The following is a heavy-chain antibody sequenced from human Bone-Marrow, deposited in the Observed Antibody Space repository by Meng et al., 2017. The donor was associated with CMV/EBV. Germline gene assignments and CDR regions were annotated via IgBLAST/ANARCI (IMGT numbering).Heavy chain of an antibody. V-gene: IGHV3-11*04. J-gene: IGHJ4*02. Sequence: GESLKISCAASGFTFSDYYMSWIRQAPGKGLEWVSYISRSGSSIYYGDSVKGRFTISRDNAKNLLYLQMNSLRAEDTAVYYYARGTVGSSWYVSYWGQGTLVTVSS. D-gene: IGHD6-13*01. CDR2: ISRSGSSI. CDR1: GFTFSDYY. CDR3: ARGTVGSSWYVSY.